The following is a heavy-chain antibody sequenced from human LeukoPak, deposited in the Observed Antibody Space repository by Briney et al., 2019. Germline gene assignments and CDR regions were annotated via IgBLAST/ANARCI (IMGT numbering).Heavy chain of an antibody. CDR2: INPSGGST. D-gene: IGHD3-9*01. V-gene: IGHV1-46*01. CDR3: ARDQGLTGYFDY. CDR1: GYTFTSYY. Sequence: ASVKVSCKTSGYTFTSYYMHWVRQAPGQGLEWMGIINPSGGSTNYAQEFQGRVTMTRDTSTSTVYMELSSLRSEDTAVYYCARDQGLTGYFDYWGQGSLVTVSS. J-gene: IGHJ4*02.